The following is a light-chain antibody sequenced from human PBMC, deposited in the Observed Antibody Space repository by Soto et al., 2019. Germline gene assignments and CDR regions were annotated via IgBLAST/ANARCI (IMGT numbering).Light chain of an antibody. V-gene: IGKV3-20*01. CDR3: QQYGSSPYT. J-gene: IGKJ2*01. CDR2: GAS. CDR1: QSVSNSQ. Sequence: EIVLTQSPGTLSLSPGERATLSCRASQSVSNSQLAWFQQKPGQAPRLLIYGASSSATGIPDTSSGSGSGADFTLIISSLEPDDFAIYYYQQYGSSPYTFGQGTKLEIK.